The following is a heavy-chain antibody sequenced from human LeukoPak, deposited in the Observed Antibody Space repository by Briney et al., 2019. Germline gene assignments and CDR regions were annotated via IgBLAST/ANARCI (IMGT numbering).Heavy chain of an antibody. Sequence: GASVKVSCKASGYTFTSYGISWVRQAPGQGLEWMGWISAYNGNTNYAQKLQGRVTMTTDTSTSTAYMELRSLRSDDTAVYYCARDGSSSWYFEGYYYYYMDVWGKGTTVTVSS. CDR2: ISAYNGNT. D-gene: IGHD6-13*01. CDR3: ARDGSSSWYFEGYYYYYMDV. V-gene: IGHV1-18*01. J-gene: IGHJ6*03. CDR1: GYTFTSYG.